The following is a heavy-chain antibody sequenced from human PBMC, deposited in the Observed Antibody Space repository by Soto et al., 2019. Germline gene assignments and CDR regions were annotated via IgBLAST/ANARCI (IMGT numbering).Heavy chain of an antibody. D-gene: IGHD3-10*01. Sequence: EVQLVESGGGLVQPGGSLRLSCAASGFTVSSNYMSWVRQAPGKGLEWVSVIYSGGSTYYVDSVKGRFTISRDNSKNTLYLQMNSLRAEDTAVYYCARASTTMVRGVISSWFDPWGQGTLVTVSS. V-gene: IGHV3-66*01. CDR3: ARASTTMVRGVISSWFDP. J-gene: IGHJ5*02. CDR2: IYSGGST. CDR1: GFTVSSNY.